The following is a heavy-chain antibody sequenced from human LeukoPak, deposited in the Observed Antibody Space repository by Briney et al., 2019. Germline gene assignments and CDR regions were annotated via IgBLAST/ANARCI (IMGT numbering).Heavy chain of an antibody. D-gene: IGHD3-10*01. J-gene: IGHJ4*02. CDR2: IWYDGSNK. CDR3: ARGRGRQTVDY. CDR1: GFTFSNCG. Sequence: QSGGSLRLSCAASGFTFSNCGMHWVSQAPGKGLEWVAVIWYDGSNKYYTDSVKGRFTISRDNSKNTLYLQMSSLRAEDTALYYCARGRGRQTVDYWGQGTLVTVSS. V-gene: IGHV3-33*01.